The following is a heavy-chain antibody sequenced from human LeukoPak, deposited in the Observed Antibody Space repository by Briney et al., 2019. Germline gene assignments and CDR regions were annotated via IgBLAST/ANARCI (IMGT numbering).Heavy chain of an antibody. CDR3: ARALGGSPRDY. V-gene: IGHV4-34*01. Sequence: SETLSLTCAVYGGSFSGYYWSWIRQPPGKGPEWIGEINHSGSTNYNPSLKSRVTISVDTSKNQFSLKLSSVTAADTAVYYCARALGGSPRDYWGQGTLVTVSS. J-gene: IGHJ4*02. CDR2: INHSGST. CDR1: GGSFSGYY. D-gene: IGHD1-26*01.